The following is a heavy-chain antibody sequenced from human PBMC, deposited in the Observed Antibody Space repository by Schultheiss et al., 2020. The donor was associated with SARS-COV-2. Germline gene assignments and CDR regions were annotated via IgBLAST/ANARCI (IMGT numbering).Heavy chain of an antibody. Sequence: SETLSLTCTVSGGSISGYYWTWIRQSPGKGLEWIGYIYYSGSTNYNPSLKSRVTMSVDTSKNQFSLKLSSVTAADTAVYYCARARGITGSNKVYGMDVWGQGTTVTVSS. V-gene: IGHV4-59*08. D-gene: IGHD1-20*01. J-gene: IGHJ6*02. CDR2: IYYSGST. CDR1: GGSISGYY. CDR3: ARARGITGSNKVYGMDV.